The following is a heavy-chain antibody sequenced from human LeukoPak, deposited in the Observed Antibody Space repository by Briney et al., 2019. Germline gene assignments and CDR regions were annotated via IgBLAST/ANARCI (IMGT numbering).Heavy chain of an antibody. CDR2: IKEDGSEQ. Sequence: GGSLRLSCAASGFTFRNYWMSWVRQAPGKGLEWVANIKEDGSEQYNVDSVKGRFTISRDNGKNSLFLHMNSLRAEDTAMYYCTVIAAIMGDAFDIWGQGTMVTVSS. J-gene: IGHJ3*02. CDR1: GFTFRNYW. V-gene: IGHV3-7*01. CDR3: TVIAAIMGDAFDI. D-gene: IGHD2-15*01.